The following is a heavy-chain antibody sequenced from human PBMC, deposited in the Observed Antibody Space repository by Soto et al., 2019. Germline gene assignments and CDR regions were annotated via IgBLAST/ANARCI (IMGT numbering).Heavy chain of an antibody. Sequence: SVKVSCKASGGTFSSYTISWVRQAPGQGLEWMGRIIPILGIANYAQKFQGRVTITADKSTSTAYMELSSLRSEDTAVYYCARARLVYSGSYFGYWGQGTLVTVSS. CDR2: IIPILGIA. J-gene: IGHJ4*02. CDR3: ARARLVYSGSYFGY. D-gene: IGHD1-26*01. CDR1: GGTFSSYT. V-gene: IGHV1-69*02.